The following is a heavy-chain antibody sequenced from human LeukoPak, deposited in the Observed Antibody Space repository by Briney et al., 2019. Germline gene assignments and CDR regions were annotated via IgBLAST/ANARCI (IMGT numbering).Heavy chain of an antibody. Sequence: GGSLRLSCAASGFTFSSYGMHWVRQAPGKGLEWVAVIWYDGSNKYYADSVKGRFTISRDSSKNTLYLQMNSLRAEDTAVYYCARGSIVATISYFDYWGQGTLVTVSS. CDR1: GFTFSSYG. J-gene: IGHJ4*02. CDR2: IWYDGSNK. V-gene: IGHV3-33*01. CDR3: ARGSIVATISYFDY. D-gene: IGHD5-12*01.